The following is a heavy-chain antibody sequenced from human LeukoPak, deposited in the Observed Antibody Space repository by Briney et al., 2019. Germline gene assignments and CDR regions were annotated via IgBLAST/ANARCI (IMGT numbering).Heavy chain of an antibody. Sequence: PGTSLRLSCAASGFTFSSYAMHWVRQAPGKGLEWVAVISYDGSNKYYADSVKGRFTISRGNAKNTVFLQMSSLRAEDTALYYCARKSASGNYPLDYWGQGTLVTVSS. V-gene: IGHV3-30*04. CDR1: GFTFSSYA. CDR2: ISYDGSNK. J-gene: IGHJ4*02. CDR3: ARKSASGNYPLDY. D-gene: IGHD3-10*01.